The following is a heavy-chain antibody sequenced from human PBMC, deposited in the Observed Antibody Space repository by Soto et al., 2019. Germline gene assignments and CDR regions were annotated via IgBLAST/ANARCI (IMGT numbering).Heavy chain of an antibody. V-gene: IGHV4-59*01. CDR3: ARGNVDIVATIQIYYYYYMDV. CDR1: GGSISSYY. Sequence: SETLSLTCTVSGGSISSYYWSWIRQPPGKGLEWIGNIYYSGSTNYNPSLKSRVTISVDTSKNQFSLKLSSVTAADTAVYYCARGNVDIVATIQIYYYYYMDVWGKGTTVTVSS. J-gene: IGHJ6*03. CDR2: IYYSGST. D-gene: IGHD5-12*01.